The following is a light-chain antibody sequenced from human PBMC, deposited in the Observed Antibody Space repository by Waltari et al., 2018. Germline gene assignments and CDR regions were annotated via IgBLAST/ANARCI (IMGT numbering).Light chain of an antibody. V-gene: IGLV1-44*01. J-gene: IGLJ3*02. CDR1: SSNIGSNT. CDR3: AAWDDTLKGL. Sequence: QSVLTQPPSASGAPGQRVTITCSIGSSNIGSNTVNWYQQFPGPAPKLLMFNDDQRASGVPGRFSGSRSVTSASLAISGLQSEDEATYYCAAWDDTLKGLFGGGTTLTVL. CDR2: NDD.